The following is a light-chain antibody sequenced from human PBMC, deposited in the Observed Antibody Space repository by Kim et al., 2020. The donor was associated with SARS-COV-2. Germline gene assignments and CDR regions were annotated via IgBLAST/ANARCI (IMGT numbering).Light chain of an antibody. CDR2: GAS. Sequence: SPEQAATLACRATQGVSSNLAWYQQKPGQAPRLLIYGASTRATGIPARFSGSGSGTEFTLTISSLQSEDFAVYYCQQYNNWPLYTFGQGTKLEI. CDR1: QGVSSN. J-gene: IGKJ2*01. V-gene: IGKV3-15*01. CDR3: QQYNNWPLYT.